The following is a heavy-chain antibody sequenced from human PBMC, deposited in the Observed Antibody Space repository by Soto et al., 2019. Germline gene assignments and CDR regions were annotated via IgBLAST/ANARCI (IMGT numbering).Heavy chain of an antibody. D-gene: IGHD2-15*01. V-gene: IGHV3-23*01. Sequence: EVQRLESGGGLVQPGGSLRLSCAASGFTFSSYAMSWVRHAPGKGLERVSAISGSGGSTYYADSVKGRFTISRDNSKNTLYLQMNSLRAEDTAVYYFAKVRYCSGGSCYSGWFDPWGKGTLVTVSS. CDR2: ISGSGGST. CDR1: GFTFSSYA. CDR3: AKVRYCSGGSCYSGWFDP. J-gene: IGHJ5*02.